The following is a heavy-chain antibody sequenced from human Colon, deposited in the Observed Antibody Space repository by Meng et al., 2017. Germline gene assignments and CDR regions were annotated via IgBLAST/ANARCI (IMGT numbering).Heavy chain of an antibody. CDR1: SGSFSSSNW. CDR3: ARRAPLWFGELASFDS. V-gene: IGHV4-4*02. Sequence: QVQVQESGPGLVKPSGTLSLTCTVSSGSFSSSNWWTWVRQPPGKGLEWIGEIYHSGNTNYNPSLKSRVTISVDKSKNQFSLKLNSVTAADTAVYFCARRAPLWFGELASFDSWGQGTLVTVPS. CDR2: IYHSGNT. J-gene: IGHJ4*02. D-gene: IGHD3-10*01.